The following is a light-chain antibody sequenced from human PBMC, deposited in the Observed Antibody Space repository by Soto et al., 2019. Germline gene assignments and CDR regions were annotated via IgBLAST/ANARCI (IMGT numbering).Light chain of an antibody. CDR1: SSDIGTYNL. Sequence: QSVLTQPAAVSGCPGQSITISCTGTSSDIGTYNLVSWYQHYPGKAPKLMIYEGIKRPSGVSNRFSGSKSGNTAFLTISGLQAEDEADYYCCSYAGSGTDNYVFGSGTKVTVL. V-gene: IGLV2-23*01. CDR2: EGI. J-gene: IGLJ1*01. CDR3: CSYAGSGTDNYV.